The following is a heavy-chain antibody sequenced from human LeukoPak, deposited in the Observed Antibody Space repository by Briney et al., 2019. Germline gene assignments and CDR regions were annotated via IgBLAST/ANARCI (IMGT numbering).Heavy chain of an antibody. CDR1: GFTVRSNY. D-gene: IGHD5-12*01. CDR2: IYIGGST. Sequence: GGSLRLSCAASGFTVRSNYMSWVRQAPGKGLEWASVIYIGGSTYYADYVKGRFTISRDNSKNTLYLQMNSLRAEDTAVYYCSRSGYDYDFDAFDIWGQGTMVTVSS. CDR3: SRSGYDYDFDAFDI. J-gene: IGHJ3*02. V-gene: IGHV3-53*01.